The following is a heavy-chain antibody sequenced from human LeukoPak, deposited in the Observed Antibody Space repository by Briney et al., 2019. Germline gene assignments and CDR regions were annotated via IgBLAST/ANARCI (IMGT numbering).Heavy chain of an antibody. Sequence: TSETLSLTCAVSGYSISSGYYWGWIRQPPGKGLEWIGSIYHSGSTYYNPSLKSRVTISVDTSKNQFSPKLSSVTAADTAVYYCARQIFGVVISFDYWGQGTLVTVSS. J-gene: IGHJ4*02. CDR3: ARQIFGVVISFDY. D-gene: IGHD3-3*01. CDR1: GYSISSGYY. V-gene: IGHV4-38-2*01. CDR2: IYHSGST.